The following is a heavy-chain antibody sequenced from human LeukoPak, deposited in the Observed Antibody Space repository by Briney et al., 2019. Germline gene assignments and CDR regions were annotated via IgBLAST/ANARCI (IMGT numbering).Heavy chain of an antibody. J-gene: IGHJ4*02. CDR2: ISAYNGNT. CDR1: GYTFTSYY. Sequence: VASVKVSCKASGYTFTSYYMHWVRQAPGQGLEWMGWISAYNGNTNYAQKLQGRVTMTTDTSTSTAYMELRSLRSDDTAVYYCVRDGASTEDYWGQGTLVTVSS. CDR3: VRDGASTEDY. V-gene: IGHV1-18*04. D-gene: IGHD4-17*01.